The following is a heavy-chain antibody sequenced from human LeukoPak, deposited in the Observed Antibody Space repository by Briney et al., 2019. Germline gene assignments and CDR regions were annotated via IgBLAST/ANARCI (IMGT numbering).Heavy chain of an antibody. D-gene: IGHD3-16*01. V-gene: IGHV3-23*01. J-gene: IGHJ4*02. CDR1: GFTFSSYA. CDR3: AKDYDYVWGSYDY. Sequence: GGSLRLFCAASGFTFSSYAMSWVRQAPGKGLEWVSAISGSGGSTYYADSVKGRFTISRDNSKNTLYMQMNSLRAEHTAVYYCAKDYDYVWGSYDYWGQGGLVTVSS. CDR2: ISGSGGST.